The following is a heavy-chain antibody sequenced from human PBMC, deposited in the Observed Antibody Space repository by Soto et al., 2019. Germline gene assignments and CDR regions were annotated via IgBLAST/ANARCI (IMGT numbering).Heavy chain of an antibody. Sequence: QVQLQESGPGLVKPSETLSLTCTVSGGSISSYYWSWIRQPPGKGLEWIGYIYYSGSTNYNPSLTSXVTISVDTSXXXFXXXXXXXXXXXXXXXXXXXXXXSGYALDYWGQGTLVTVSS. V-gene: IGHV4-59*01. D-gene: IGHD5-12*01. CDR1: GGSISSYY. CDR3: XXXXXSGYALDY. CDR2: IYYSGST. J-gene: IGHJ4*02.